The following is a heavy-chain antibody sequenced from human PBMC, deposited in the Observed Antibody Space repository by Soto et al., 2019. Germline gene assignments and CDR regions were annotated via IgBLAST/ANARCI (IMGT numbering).Heavy chain of an antibody. J-gene: IGHJ4*02. CDR3: ARVVISGFWSGLLDY. CDR2: INHSGST. V-gene: IGHV4-34*01. CDR1: GGSFSGYY. Sequence: SETLSLTCAVYGGSFSGYYWSWIRQPPGKGLEWIGEINHSGSTNYNPSLKSRVTISVDTSKNQFSLKLSSVTATDTAVYYCARVVISGFWSGLLDYWGQGTLVTVSS. D-gene: IGHD3-3*01.